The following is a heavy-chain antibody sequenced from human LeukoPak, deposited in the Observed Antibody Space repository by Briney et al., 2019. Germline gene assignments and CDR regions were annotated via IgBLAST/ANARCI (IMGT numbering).Heavy chain of an antibody. CDR3: VRDHYWAFDY. CDR2: ISSDGGST. V-gene: IGHV3-64*01. J-gene: IGHJ4*02. D-gene: IGHD2-15*01. CDR1: GFTFSNYA. Sequence: GGSLRLSCAASGFTFSNYAMHWVRQAPGKGLEYVSAISSDGGSTYYANSVRGRFTISRDNSKNTLYLQMGSLRAEDMAVYYCVRDHYWAFDYWGQGTLVTVSS.